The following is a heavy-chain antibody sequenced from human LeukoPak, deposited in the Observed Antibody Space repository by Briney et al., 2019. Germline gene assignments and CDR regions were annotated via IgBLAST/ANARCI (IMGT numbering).Heavy chain of an antibody. CDR2: IYYSGST. J-gene: IGHJ1*01. CDR1: GGSNSSSSYY. D-gene: IGHD6-13*01. CDR3: ASIAAAGTSDFQH. V-gene: IGHV4-39*07. Sequence: SETLSLTCTVSGGSNSSSSYYWGWIRQPPGKGLEWIGSIYYSGSTYYNPSLKSRVTISVDTSKNQFSLKLRSVTAADTAVYYCASIAAAGTSDFQHWGQGTLVTVSS.